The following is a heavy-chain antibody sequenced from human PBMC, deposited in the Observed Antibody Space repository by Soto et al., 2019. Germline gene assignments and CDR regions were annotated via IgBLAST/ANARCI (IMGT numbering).Heavy chain of an antibody. CDR2: LSYDSTKT. Sequence: ESGGGVVQPGRSLRLSCAASGFTFNSYGMHWVRQGPGNGLEWVAFLSYDSTKTYYADSVKGRFTISRDNSNSALYVQMTSLTGEDTAVYYCSRSRSAWSDFHYYSLDVWGQGTMVTVSS. CDR1: GFTFNSYG. J-gene: IGHJ6*02. V-gene: IGHV3-30*03. D-gene: IGHD1-26*01. CDR3: SRSRSAWSDFHYYSLDV.